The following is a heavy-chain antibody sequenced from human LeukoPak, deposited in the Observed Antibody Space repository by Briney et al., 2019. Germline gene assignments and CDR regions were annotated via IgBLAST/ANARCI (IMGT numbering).Heavy chain of an antibody. J-gene: IGHJ6*02. CDR2: IYSGGST. Sequence: GGSLRLSCAASGFTVSNKYMSWVRQAPGRGLEWVSVIYSGGSTYYADSVKGRFSISRDKSKNTLYLQMNSLRAEDTALYYCARDVLLWFGETRNYGMDVRGQGTTVTVSS. D-gene: IGHD3-10*01. V-gene: IGHV3-66*01. CDR3: ARDVLLWFGETRNYGMDV. CDR1: GFTVSNKY.